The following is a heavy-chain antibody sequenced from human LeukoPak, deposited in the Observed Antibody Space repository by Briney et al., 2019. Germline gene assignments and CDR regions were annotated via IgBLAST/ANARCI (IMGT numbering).Heavy chain of an antibody. V-gene: IGHV4-34*01. CDR2: INHSGST. CDR3: ARGALNSSSWYGMDV. J-gene: IGHJ6*02. Sequence: SETLSLTCAVYGGCFSGYYWSWIRQPPGKGLEWIGEINHSGSTNYNPSLKSRVTISVDTSKNQFSLKLSSVTAADTAVYYCARGALNSSSWYGMDVWGQGTTVTVSS. CDR1: GGCFSGYY. D-gene: IGHD6-13*01.